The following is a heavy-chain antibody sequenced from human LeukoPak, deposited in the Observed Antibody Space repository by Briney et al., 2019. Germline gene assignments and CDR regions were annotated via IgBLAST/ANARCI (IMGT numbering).Heavy chain of an antibody. D-gene: IGHD3-16*02. CDR3: AKWVITFGGVIGPSGFDY. V-gene: IGHV3-23*01. CDR2: ISGSGGST. CDR1: GFTFSSYA. Sequence: GGSLGLSCAASGFTFSSYAMSWVRQAPGKGLEWVSAISGSGGSTYYADSVKGRFTISRDNSKNTLYLQMNSLRAEDTAVYYCAKWVITFGGVIGPSGFDYWGQGTLVTVSS. J-gene: IGHJ4*02.